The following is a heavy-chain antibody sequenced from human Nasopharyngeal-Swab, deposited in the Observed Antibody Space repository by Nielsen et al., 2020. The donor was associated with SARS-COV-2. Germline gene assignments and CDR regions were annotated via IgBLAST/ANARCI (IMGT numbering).Heavy chain of an antibody. D-gene: IGHD6-19*01. V-gene: IGHV3-66*01. CDR3: ARERRAYSSGDGYYYYGMNV. Sequence: GSSLNICRAASGFTVSSNYMCWVRQAPGKGLEWVSVIYSGGSTYYADSVKGRFTISRDNSKNTLYLQMNSLRAEDTAVYYCARERRAYSSGDGYYYYGMNVWGQGTTVTVSS. CDR2: IYSGGST. CDR1: GFTVSSNY. J-gene: IGHJ6*02.